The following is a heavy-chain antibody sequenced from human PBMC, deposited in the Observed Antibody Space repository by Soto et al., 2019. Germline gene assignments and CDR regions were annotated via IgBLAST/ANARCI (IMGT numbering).Heavy chain of an antibody. V-gene: IGHV5-51*01. J-gene: IGHJ6*02. D-gene: IGHD5-18*01. CDR2: IYPGDSDT. CDR3: ARHRDTAMVRGVLDYYYGMDV. Sequence: PGESLKISCKGSGYSFTSYWIGWVRQMPGKGLEWMGIIYPGDSDTRYSPSFQGQVTISADKSISTAYLQWSSLKASDTAMYYCARHRDTAMVRGVLDYYYGMDVWGQGTTVTVSS. CDR1: GYSFTSYW.